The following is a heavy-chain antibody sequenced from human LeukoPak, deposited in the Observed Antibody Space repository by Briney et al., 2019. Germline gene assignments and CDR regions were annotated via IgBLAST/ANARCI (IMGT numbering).Heavy chain of an antibody. CDR3: ARNASDSGTSYFDY. J-gene: IGHJ4*02. V-gene: IGHV4-39*01. CDR2: IYYSGST. D-gene: IGHD1-26*01. CDR1: GGSISSGTYY. Sequence: SETLSLTCTVSGGSISSGTYYWGWVRQPPGKGLEWIESIYYSGSTSYNPSLKSRVTISVDTSKNQFSLKLDSVTAADTAVYYCARNASDSGTSYFDYWGQGTLVTVSS.